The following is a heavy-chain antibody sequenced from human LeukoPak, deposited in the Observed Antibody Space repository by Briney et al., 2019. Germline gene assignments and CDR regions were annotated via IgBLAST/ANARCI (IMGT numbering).Heavy chain of an antibody. D-gene: IGHD5-18*01. J-gene: IGHJ4*02. V-gene: IGHV3-21*01. Sequence: GGSLRLSCAASGFTFSSYAMSWVRQAPGKGLEWVSSISSSSSYIYYADSVKGRFTISRDNAKNSLYLQMNSLRAEDTAVYYCARVQNTAMDYWGQGTLVTVSS. CDR3: ARVQNTAMDY. CDR2: ISSSSSYI. CDR1: GFTFSSYA.